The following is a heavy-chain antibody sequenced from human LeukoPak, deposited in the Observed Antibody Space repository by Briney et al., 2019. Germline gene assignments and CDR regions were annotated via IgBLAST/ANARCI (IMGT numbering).Heavy chain of an antibody. Sequence: KTGGSLRLSCAASGFTFSDYYMSWIRQAPGKGLEWVSYISSSGSTIYYADSVKGRFTISRDNAKNSLYLQMNSLRAEDTAVYYCARVEDSGYDFFDYWGQGTLVTVSS. D-gene: IGHD5-12*01. CDR2: ISSSGSTI. CDR3: ARVEDSGYDFFDY. J-gene: IGHJ4*02. CDR1: GFTFSDYY. V-gene: IGHV3-11*01.